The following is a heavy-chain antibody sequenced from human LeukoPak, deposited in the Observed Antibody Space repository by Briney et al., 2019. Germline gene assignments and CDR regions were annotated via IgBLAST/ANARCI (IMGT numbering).Heavy chain of an antibody. V-gene: IGHV1-46*01. D-gene: IGHD5-24*01. J-gene: IGHJ5*02. CDR1: GYAFTSNY. CDR2: ISPRGGST. CDR3: ARDNSVRDEACCFNP. Sequence: GASVKVSCKAFGYAFTSNYMHWVRQAPGQGPGWMGVISPRGGSTTYAQKFQGRVTLTRDMSTSTDYLELSSLRSEDTAVYYCARDNSVRDEACCFNPWGQGTLVTVSS.